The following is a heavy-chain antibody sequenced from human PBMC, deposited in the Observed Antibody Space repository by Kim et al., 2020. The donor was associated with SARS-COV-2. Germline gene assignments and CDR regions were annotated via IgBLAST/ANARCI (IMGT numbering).Heavy chain of an antibody. CDR1: GYSFTSYW. V-gene: IGHV5-10-1*01. CDR2: IDPSDSYT. CDR3: ASSLIVGATQGGLLYGMDV. J-gene: IGHJ6*02. D-gene: IGHD1-26*01. Sequence: GESLKISCKGSGYSFTSYWISWVRQMPGKGLEWMVRIDPSDSYTNYSPSFQGHVTISADKSISTAYLQWSSLKASDTAMYYCASSLIVGATQGGLLYGMDVWGQGTTVTVSS.